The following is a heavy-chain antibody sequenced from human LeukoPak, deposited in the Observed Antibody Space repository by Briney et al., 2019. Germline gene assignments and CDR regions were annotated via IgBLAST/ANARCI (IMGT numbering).Heavy chain of an antibody. V-gene: IGHV1-69*13. Sequence: EASVKVSCKASGGTFSSYAISWVRQAPGQGLEWMGGIIPIFGTANYAQRFQGRVTITADESTSTAYMELSSLRSEDTAVYYCARAVAGGNFDYWGQGTLVTVSS. D-gene: IGHD6-19*01. CDR3: ARAVAGGNFDY. CDR1: GGTFSSYA. J-gene: IGHJ4*02. CDR2: IIPIFGTA.